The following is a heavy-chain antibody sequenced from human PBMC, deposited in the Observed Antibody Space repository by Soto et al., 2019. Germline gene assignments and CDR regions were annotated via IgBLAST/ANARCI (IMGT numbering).Heavy chain of an antibody. CDR1: GFSLSTSGMC. D-gene: IGHD3-10*01. V-gene: IGHV2-70*11. J-gene: IGHJ5*02. CDR3: ARIRFHQGSGSYYDP. Sequence: ESGPTLVNPTQTLTLTCTFSGFSLSTSGMCVSWIRQPPGKALEWLARIDWDDDKYYSTSLKTRLTISKDTSKNQVVLTMTNMDPVDTATYYCARIRFHQGSGSYYDPWGQGTLVTVSS. CDR2: IDWDDDK.